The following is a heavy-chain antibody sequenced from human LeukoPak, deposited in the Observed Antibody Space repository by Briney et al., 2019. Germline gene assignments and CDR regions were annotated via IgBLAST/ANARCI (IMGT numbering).Heavy chain of an antibody. CDR3: AREKYDDSGPDWFDP. D-gene: IGHD3-22*01. CDR2: VYPGGNT. Sequence: GGSLRLSCAASGFTFDEYGMNWVRQVPGKGLEWVSVVYPGGNTFYVDSVKGRFTTSRDNSKNTLYLQMNGLRVEDTAMYYCAREKYDDSGPDWFDPWGQGTLVTVSS. J-gene: IGHJ5*02. CDR1: GFTFDEYG. V-gene: IGHV3-53*01.